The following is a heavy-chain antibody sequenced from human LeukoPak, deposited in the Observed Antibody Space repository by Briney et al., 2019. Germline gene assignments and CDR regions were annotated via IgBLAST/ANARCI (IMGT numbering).Heavy chain of an antibody. CDR1: GFTFSSYA. V-gene: IGHV3-23*01. CDR3: AKFSDVLRFLEWYVPGSYFDY. Sequence: GGSLRLSCAASGFTFSSYAMSWVRQAPGKGLEWVSAISGSGGSTYYADSVKGRFTISRDNSKNTLYLQMNSLRAEDTAVYYCAKFSDVLRFLEWYVPGSYFDYWGQGTLVTVSS. D-gene: IGHD3-3*01. J-gene: IGHJ4*02. CDR2: ISGSGGST.